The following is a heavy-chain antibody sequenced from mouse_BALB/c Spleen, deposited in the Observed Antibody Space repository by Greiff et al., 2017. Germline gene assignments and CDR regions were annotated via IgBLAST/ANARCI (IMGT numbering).Heavy chain of an antibody. Sequence: EVKLMESGGGLVKPGGSLKLSCAASGFTFSSYAMSWVRQTPEKRLEWVATISSGGSYTYYPDSVKGRFTISRDNAKNTLYLQMSSLRSEDTAMYYCARSGEVDWYFDVWGAGTTVTVSS. D-gene: IGHD1-1*01. V-gene: IGHV5-9-3*01. CDR1: GFTFSSYA. CDR3: ARSGEVDWYFDV. J-gene: IGHJ1*01. CDR2: ISSGGSYT.